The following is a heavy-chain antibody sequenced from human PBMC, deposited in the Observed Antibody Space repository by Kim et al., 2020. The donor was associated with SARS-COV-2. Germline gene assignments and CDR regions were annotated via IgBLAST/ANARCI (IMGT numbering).Heavy chain of an antibody. CDR3: ARDRQSGI. J-gene: IGHJ4*02. V-gene: IGHV1-18*01. Sequence: NGNTNYAQKCQGRVTMTTDTSTSTAYMELRSLISDDTAVYYCARDRQSGIWGQGTLVTVSS. CDR2: NGNT.